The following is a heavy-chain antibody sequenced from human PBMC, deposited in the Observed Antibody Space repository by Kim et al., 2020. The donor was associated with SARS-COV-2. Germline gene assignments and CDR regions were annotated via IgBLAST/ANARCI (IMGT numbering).Heavy chain of an antibody. CDR1: GGSFSGYY. J-gene: IGHJ1*01. CDR3: ARGPPSLTAPTSPWYFQH. V-gene: IGHV4-34*01. CDR2: INHSGRN. D-gene: IGHD5-18*01. Sequence: SETLSLTCAVYGGSFSGYYWSWIRQPPGKGLEWIGDINHSGRNNYNPSLKSRVTISVDTSKNDFSLKLTAVTAADMAVYYCARGPPSLTAPTSPWYFQHWGQGTLVTVTS.